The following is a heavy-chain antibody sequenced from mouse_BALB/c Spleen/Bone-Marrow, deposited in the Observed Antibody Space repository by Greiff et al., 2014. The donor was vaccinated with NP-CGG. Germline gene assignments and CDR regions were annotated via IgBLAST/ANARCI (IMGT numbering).Heavy chain of an antibody. V-gene: IGHV2-4-1*01. J-gene: IGHJ3*01. D-gene: IGHD2-4*01. CDR2: IWSGGST. Sequence: VKLVESGPGLVQPSQSLSITCTVSGFSLTSYGVHWVRQSPGKGLEWLGVIWSGGSTDYNAAFISRLSISKDNSKSQAFFKMNSLQADDTAIYYCARNKNDYDGTLAYWGQGTLVTVSA. CDR1: GFSLTSYG. CDR3: ARNKNDYDGTLAY.